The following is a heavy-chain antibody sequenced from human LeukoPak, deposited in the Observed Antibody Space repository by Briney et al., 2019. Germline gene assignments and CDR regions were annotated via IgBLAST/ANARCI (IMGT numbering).Heavy chain of an antibody. D-gene: IGHD5-12*01. V-gene: IGHV3-23*01. J-gene: IGHJ4*02. CDR2: ISASGSSP. Sequence: GGSLRLSCAASGFTFSNYGMNWVRQAPGKGLEWVSAISASGSSPNYSDSVKGRFTISRDNSKNTLYLQMNSLRAEDTAVYYCAKTTGGNAYDYIHYWGQGTLVTVSS. CDR3: AKTTGGNAYDYIHY. CDR1: GFTFSNYG.